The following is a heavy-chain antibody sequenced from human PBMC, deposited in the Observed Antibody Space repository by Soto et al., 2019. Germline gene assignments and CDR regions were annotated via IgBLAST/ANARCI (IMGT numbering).Heavy chain of an antibody. V-gene: IGHV1-69*13. D-gene: IGHD6-6*01. CDR1: GCTFSSYA. J-gene: IGHJ4*02. CDR3: ARTSGIGSSSFDY. CDR2: IIPIFGTA. Sequence: GAAVKVSCKASGCTFSSYAISWVRQAPGQGLEWMGGIIPIFGTANYAQKFQGRVTITADESTSTAYMELSSLRSEDTAVYYCARTSGIGSSSFDYWGQGTLVTVSS.